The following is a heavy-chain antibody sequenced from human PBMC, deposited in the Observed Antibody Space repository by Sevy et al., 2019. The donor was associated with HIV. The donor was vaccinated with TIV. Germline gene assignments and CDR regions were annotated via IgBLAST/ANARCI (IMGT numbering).Heavy chain of an antibody. Sequence: GGSLRLSCAASGFTFSSYAMHWVRQAPGKGLEWVAVISYDGSNKYYADSVKGRFTISRDNSKNTLYLQMKSLRAEDTAVYYGARTVTAASWDAFDIWGQGTMVTVSS. CDR1: GFTFSSYA. CDR2: ISYDGSNK. CDR3: ARTVTAASWDAFDI. J-gene: IGHJ3*02. D-gene: IGHD2-21*02. V-gene: IGHV3-30-3*01.